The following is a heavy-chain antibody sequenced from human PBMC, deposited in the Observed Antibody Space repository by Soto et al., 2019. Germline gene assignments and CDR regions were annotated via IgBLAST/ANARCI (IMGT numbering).Heavy chain of an antibody. J-gene: IGHJ5*02. CDR2: ISHDGDKE. CDR1: GFTFSTYA. Sequence: GGSLRLSCEASGFTFSTYAMHWVRQTPGKGLEWLAVISHDGDKEHISDSVKGRFAISRDNSKNTLYLQISSLKDEDTAVYYCARADRFDPWGQGTLVTVSS. CDR3: ARADRFDP. V-gene: IGHV3-30*09.